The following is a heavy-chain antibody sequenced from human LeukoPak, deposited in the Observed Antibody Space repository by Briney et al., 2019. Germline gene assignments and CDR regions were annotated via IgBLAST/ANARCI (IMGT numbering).Heavy chain of an antibody. Sequence: GGSLRLSCTVSGFTVSSNSMSWVRQAPGKGLEWVSFIYSGTIHYSDSVKGRFTISRDNSKNTLYLQKNSLRAEDTAVYYCAKCLSSRTYYYFDYWGQGTLVTVSS. CDR1: GFTVSSNS. CDR2: IYSGTI. D-gene: IGHD2-21*01. V-gene: IGHV3-66*03. J-gene: IGHJ4*02. CDR3: AKCLSSRTYYYFDY.